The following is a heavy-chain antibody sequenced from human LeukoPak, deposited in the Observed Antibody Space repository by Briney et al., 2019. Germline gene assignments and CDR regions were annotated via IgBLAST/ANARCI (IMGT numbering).Heavy chain of an antibody. CDR1: GFPFSTCS. D-gene: IGHD3/OR15-3a*01. J-gene: IGHJ3*02. CDR3: AKDISGLDEGAFDI. V-gene: IGHV3-48*04. Sequence: GGSLRLSCAASGFPFSTCSMNWVRQAPGKGLEWVSYISSSSSIIYYADSVKGRFTISRDNAKNSLYLQMNSLRAEDTALYYCAKDISGLDEGAFDIWGQGTMVTVSS. CDR2: ISSSSSII.